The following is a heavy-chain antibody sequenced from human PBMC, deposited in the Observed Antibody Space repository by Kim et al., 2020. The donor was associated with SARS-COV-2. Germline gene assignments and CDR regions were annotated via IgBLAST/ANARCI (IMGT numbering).Heavy chain of an antibody. J-gene: IGHJ4*02. CDR1: GFIFSSYS. D-gene: IGHD6-19*01. CDR2: ISSSSARI. CDR3: ARGGRAVPGTSPFDT. V-gene: IGHV3-21*01. Sequence: GGSLRLSCAASGFIFSSYSMNWVRQAPGKGLEWVSSISSSSARIFYTDSVKGRFAISRDNAQNSLFLQMNSLRGEDTAVYYCARGGRAVPGTSPFDTWGQGILVTVSS.